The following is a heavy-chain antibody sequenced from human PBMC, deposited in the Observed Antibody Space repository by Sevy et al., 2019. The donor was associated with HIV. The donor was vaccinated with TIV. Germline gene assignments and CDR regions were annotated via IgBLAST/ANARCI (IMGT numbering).Heavy chain of an antibody. J-gene: IGHJ4*02. Sequence: SETLSHTCTVSGDSFSSYFWAWIRQPAGKGLEWIGRINTSGSTNYNPSLKSRVTMSVDTSKSQFSLKVTSLTAADTAIYFCARSNWVTATNGFSKSYYFDYWGQGSLVTVSS. CDR1: GDSFSSYF. CDR2: INTSGST. V-gene: IGHV4-4*07. D-gene: IGHD7-27*01. CDR3: ARSNWVTATNGFSKSYYFDY.